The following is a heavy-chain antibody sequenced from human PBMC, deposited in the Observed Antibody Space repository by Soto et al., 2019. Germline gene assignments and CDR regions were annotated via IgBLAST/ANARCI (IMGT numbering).Heavy chain of an antibody. J-gene: IGHJ4*02. CDR1: GGCIRSGGYS. CDR2: IYYSGST. D-gene: IGHD3-10*01. Sequence: SETLSLTCAVSGGCIRSGGYSWSWIRQPPGKGLEWIGYIYYSGSTNYNPSFKSRVTISVDTSKNQFSLKLSSMTAADAAVYCCARSPSMVRGVIMDYWGQGTLVTVSS. V-gene: IGHV4-61*08. CDR3: ARSPSMVRGVIMDY.